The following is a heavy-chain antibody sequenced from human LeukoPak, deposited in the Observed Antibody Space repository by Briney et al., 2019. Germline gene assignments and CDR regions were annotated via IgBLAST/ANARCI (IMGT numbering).Heavy chain of an antibody. CDR1: GFTFSTYN. CDR2: ISGTSTYI. CDR3: ARVGIVGATGGF. D-gene: IGHD1-26*01. J-gene: IGHJ4*02. Sequence: GGSLRLSCAASGFTFSTYNINWVRQAPGKGLEWVSSISGTSTYIYYADSVKGRFTISRDNAKNSLFLQMNSLRAEGTAVYYCARVGIVGATGGFWGQGTLVTVSS. V-gene: IGHV3-21*01.